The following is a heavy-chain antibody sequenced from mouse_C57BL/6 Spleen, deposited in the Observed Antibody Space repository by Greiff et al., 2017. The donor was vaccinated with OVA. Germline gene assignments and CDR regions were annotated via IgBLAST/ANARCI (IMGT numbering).Heavy chain of an antibody. Sequence: VKLQQPGAELVMPGASVKLSCKASGYTFTSYWMHWVKQRPGQGLEWIGEIDPSDSYTNYNQKFKGKSTLTVDKSSSTAYMQLSSLTSEDSAVYYCARGDYYGSSRRNYAMDDWGQGTSVTVSS. J-gene: IGHJ4*01. V-gene: IGHV1-69*01. CDR1: GYTFTSYW. CDR2: IDPSDSYT. D-gene: IGHD1-1*01. CDR3: ARGDYYGSSRRNYAMDD.